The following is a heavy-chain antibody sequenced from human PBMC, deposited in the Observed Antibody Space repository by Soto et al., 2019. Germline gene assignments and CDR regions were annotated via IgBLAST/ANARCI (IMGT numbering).Heavy chain of an antibody. D-gene: IGHD3-10*01. V-gene: IGHV4-39*01. CDR1: GGSISSRSYY. J-gene: IGHJ4*02. CDR3: ARHPNGERLTTIDY. CDR2: IFYSGST. Sequence: SETMFLTCTVSGGSISSRSYYWGWISQPPGKGLEWIGSIFYSGSTYYNPAHKSRVAISVDTSKNQFSLKLSSVTAADTAVFYCARHPNGERLTTIDYWGQGTLVTVSS.